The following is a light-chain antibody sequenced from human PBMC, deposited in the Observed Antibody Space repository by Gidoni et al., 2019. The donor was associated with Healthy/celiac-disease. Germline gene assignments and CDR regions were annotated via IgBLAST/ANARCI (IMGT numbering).Light chain of an antibody. J-gene: IGKJ2*01. V-gene: IGKV3-15*01. CDR2: GAS. CDR3: QQYNTMYT. Sequence: EIVMTQSPATLSVSPGERATLSCRASQSVSSNLAWYQQKPGQAPRLLIYGASTRATGIPARFSVSGCGTEFTLTSSSLQSEDVAVYYCQQYNTMYTFGQGTKLEIK. CDR1: QSVSSN.